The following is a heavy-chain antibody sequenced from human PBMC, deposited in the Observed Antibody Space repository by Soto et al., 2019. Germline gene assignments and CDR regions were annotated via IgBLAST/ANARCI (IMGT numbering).Heavy chain of an antibody. Sequence: QLQLQESGPGLVKPSETLSLTCTVSGGSISSSSYYWGWIRQPPGKGLEWIGSIYYSGSTYYNPSLTSRVTLSEYPSKNHFSLKLSSVTAAGTAVYYCARQLNYGDYNSRYFDLWGRATLVTVSS. V-gene: IGHV4-39*01. CDR2: IYYSGST. J-gene: IGHJ2*01. CDR3: ARQLNYGDYNSRYFDL. D-gene: IGHD4-17*01. CDR1: GGSISSSSYY.